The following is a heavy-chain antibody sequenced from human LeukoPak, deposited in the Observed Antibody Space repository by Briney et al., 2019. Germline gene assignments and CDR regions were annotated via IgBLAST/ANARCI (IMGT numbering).Heavy chain of an antibody. CDR1: GFTFSNYS. J-gene: IGHJ4*02. D-gene: IGHD3-3*01. V-gene: IGHV3-21*01. Sequence: GGSLRLACAASGFTFSNYSMNWVRQAPGKGLEWVSSISSSSSYIYYADSVKGRFTISRDNAKNSLYLQMNSLRAEDTAVYYCARDHSVLRFLEWLSPTDFDYWGQGTLVTVSS. CDR2: ISSSSSYI. CDR3: ARDHSVLRFLEWLSPTDFDY.